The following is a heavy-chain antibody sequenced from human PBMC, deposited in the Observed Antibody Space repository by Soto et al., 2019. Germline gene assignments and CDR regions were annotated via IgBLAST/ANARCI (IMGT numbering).Heavy chain of an antibody. J-gene: IGHJ5*02. CDR1: GFIFENFG. CDR3: AKNQGVELVPLATVDWFDP. CDR2: ISGSGFKK. D-gene: IGHD1-26*01. Sequence: GGSLRRSCAASGFIFENFGMSWVRQAPGKGLEWISSISGSGFKKYYADSVKGRFTISRDNSKSTVYLELNNLSAEDTAVYHCAKNQGVELVPLATVDWFDPWGQGSVVTVSS. V-gene: IGHV3-23*01.